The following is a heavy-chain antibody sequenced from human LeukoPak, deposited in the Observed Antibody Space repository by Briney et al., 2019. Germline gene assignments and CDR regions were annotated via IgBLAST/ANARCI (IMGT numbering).Heavy chain of an antibody. CDR3: AGITIFGVVII. CDR1: GGSISSGSYY. V-gene: IGHV4-61*02. D-gene: IGHD3-3*01. CDR2: IYTSGST. Sequence: SQTLSLTCTVSGGSISSGSYYWSWIRPPAGKGLEWIGRIYTSGSTNYNPSLTSRVTISADTSKNQFSLKLSSVTAADTAVYYCAGITIFGVVIIWGQGTLVTVSS. J-gene: IGHJ4*02.